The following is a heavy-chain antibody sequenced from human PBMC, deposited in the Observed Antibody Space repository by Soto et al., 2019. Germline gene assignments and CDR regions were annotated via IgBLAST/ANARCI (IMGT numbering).Heavy chain of an antibody. Sequence: QVHLHESGPGLVKPSETLSLTCTVSGGSLRSYYWSWIRQPAGKGREWIGRVYANGNTYFRPSLRGRVAMSVDTSKNQFTRNLTSVTAADSGVYYCGRDQMGLTQRGGEWGQGALVVVS. CDR2: VYANGNT. V-gene: IGHV4-4*07. D-gene: IGHD3-16*01. CDR3: GRDQMGLTQRGGE. J-gene: IGHJ4*02. CDR1: GGSLRSYY.